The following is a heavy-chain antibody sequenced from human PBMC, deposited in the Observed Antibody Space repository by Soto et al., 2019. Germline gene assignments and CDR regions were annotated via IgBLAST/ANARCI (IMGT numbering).Heavy chain of an antibody. D-gene: IGHD3-10*01. J-gene: IGHJ4*02. CDR2: VNANNGDT. Sequence: QVQLVQSGAELKKPGASVKVSCKASGYTFSHYDMYWVRQATGQGPEWIGWVNANNGDTGYAQKFQGRVTLTTDNSTTTAYMELTSLRSEDTAIYYCAKVSRKGSAIDFDYWGQGTLITVSS. CDR1: GYTFSHYD. CDR3: AKVSRKGSAIDFDY. V-gene: IGHV1-8*01.